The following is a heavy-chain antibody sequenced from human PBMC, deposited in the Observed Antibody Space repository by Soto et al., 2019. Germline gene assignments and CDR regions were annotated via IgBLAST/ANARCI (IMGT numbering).Heavy chain of an antibody. CDR1: GFSFASFA. J-gene: IGHJ4*02. CDR3: AKWTYLDF. D-gene: IGHD5-12*01. V-gene: IGHV3-23*01. Sequence: GGSLRLSCTTSGFSFASFALTWVRQAPGQGLEWVATIVGSDAKTHYADSVKGRFSISRDTSRNTVYLQVNNLRADGTAIYYCAKWTYLDFWGQGTRVTVSS. CDR2: IVGSDAKT.